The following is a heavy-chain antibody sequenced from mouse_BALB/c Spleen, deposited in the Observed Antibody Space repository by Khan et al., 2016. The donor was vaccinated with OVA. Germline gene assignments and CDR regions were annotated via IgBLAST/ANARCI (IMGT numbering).Heavy chain of an antibody. CDR2: ISYVAYSI. CDR3: AREGFAY. Sequence: EVELVESGGGLVQPGGSRKLSCAASGFTFIDYGMAWGRQPLGKGPEWIAFISYVAYSIYYEATVKGRFTITRDTAKNPLYLQLSSVRSDDTAMYYCAREGFAYWGQGTLVTVSA. V-gene: IGHV5-15*02. J-gene: IGHJ3*01. CDR1: GFTFIDYG.